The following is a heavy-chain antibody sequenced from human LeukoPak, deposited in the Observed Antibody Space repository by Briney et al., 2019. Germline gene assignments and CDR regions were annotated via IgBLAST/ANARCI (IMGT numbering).Heavy chain of an antibody. V-gene: IGHV3-30*18. CDR1: GFTFSSYG. CDR2: ISYDGSNK. CDR3: AKDNYSGSSDY. D-gene: IGHD1-26*01. J-gene: IGHJ4*02. Sequence: PGGSLRLSCAASGFTFSSYGMHRVRQAPGKGLEWVAVISYDGSNKYYADSVKGRFTISRDNSKNTLYLQMNSLRVEDTAVYYCAKDNYSGSSDYWGQGTLVTVSS.